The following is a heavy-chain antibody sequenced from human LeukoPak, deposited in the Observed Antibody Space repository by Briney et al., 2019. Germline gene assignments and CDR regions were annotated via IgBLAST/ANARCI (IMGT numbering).Heavy chain of an antibody. CDR2: YSGGTT. Sequence: GGSLRLSCAASGFTVSNSFMSWVRQAPGKGLEWVSVYSGGTTYYADSVKGRFTISRDNSKNTLYLQMNSLRAEDTALYYCARDDRIAAAGTFDYWGEGTLVTVSS. J-gene: IGHJ4*02. CDR3: ARDDRIAAAGTFDY. CDR1: GFTVSNSF. D-gene: IGHD6-13*01. V-gene: IGHV3-53*01.